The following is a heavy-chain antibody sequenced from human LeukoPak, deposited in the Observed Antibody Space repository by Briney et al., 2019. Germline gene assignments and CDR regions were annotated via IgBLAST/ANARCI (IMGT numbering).Heavy chain of an antibody. CDR1: GGSISSYY. Sequence: NTSETLSLTCSVPGGSISSYYWSWIRQPAGKGLEWIGRIYTSGSTNYNPSLKSRVTLSVDTSKNQFSLKLSSVTAADTAVYYCARDRIGSSGWYPVEYWYFDLWGRGTLVTVSS. CDR2: IYTSGST. D-gene: IGHD6-19*01. J-gene: IGHJ2*01. V-gene: IGHV4-4*07. CDR3: ARDRIGSSGWYPVEYWYFDL.